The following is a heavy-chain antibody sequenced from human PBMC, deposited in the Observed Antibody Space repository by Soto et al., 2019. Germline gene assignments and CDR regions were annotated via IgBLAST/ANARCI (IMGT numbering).Heavy chain of an antibody. D-gene: IGHD1-1*01. V-gene: IGHV1-69*13. CDR3: ARANWNGSFDF. Sequence: SVKVSCNVSGGTFSSYLFNWVRQAPGQGLEWMGGIIPIFETTHYAQKFQGRLTITADDSSTTASMDLTSLTSADTAIYYCARANWNGSFDFWGQGTPVTVSS. CDR1: GGTFSSYL. CDR2: IIPIFETT. J-gene: IGHJ4*02.